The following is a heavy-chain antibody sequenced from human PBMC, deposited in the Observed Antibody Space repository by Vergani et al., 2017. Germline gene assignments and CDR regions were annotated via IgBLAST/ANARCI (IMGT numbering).Heavy chain of an antibody. J-gene: IGHJ6*02. D-gene: IGHD3-10*01. CDR1: GGSISSSNW. CDR2: IYHSGST. Sequence: QVQLQESGPGLVKPSGTLSLTCAVSGGSISSSNWWSWVRQPPGKGLEWIGEIYHSGSTNYNPSLKSRVTISVDKSKNQFSLKLSSVTAEDTAVYYCARDRTMVRGVYYYYYGMDVWGQGTTVTVSS. V-gene: IGHV4-4*02. CDR3: ARDRTMVRGVYYYYYGMDV.